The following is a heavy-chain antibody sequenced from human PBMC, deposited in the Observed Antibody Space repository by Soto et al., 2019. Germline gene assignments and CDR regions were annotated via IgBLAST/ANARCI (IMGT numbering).Heavy chain of an antibody. J-gene: IGHJ5*02. V-gene: IGHV4-61*08. CDR3: ARYPGSPNWFDP. CDR1: GGSISSGGYY. Sequence: SETLSLTCTVSGGSISSGGYYWSWIRQPPGKGLEWIGYIYYSGSTNYNPSLKSRVTISVDTSKNQFSLKLSSVTAADTAVYYCARYPGSPNWFDPWGQGTLVTVSS. D-gene: IGHD3-10*01. CDR2: IYYSGST.